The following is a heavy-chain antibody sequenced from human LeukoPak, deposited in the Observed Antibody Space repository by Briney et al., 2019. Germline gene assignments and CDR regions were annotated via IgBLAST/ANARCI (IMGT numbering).Heavy chain of an antibody. CDR3: AKHGERGCSSGWYDY. J-gene: IGHJ4*02. CDR2: IRYDGSNK. D-gene: IGHD6-19*01. Sequence: GGSQRLSCAASGFTFSSYGMHWVRQAPGKGLEWVAFIRYDGSNKYYADSVKGRFTISRDNSKNTLYLQMNSLRAEDTAVYYCAKHGERGCSSGWYDYWGQGTLVTASS. V-gene: IGHV3-30*02. CDR1: GFTFSSYG.